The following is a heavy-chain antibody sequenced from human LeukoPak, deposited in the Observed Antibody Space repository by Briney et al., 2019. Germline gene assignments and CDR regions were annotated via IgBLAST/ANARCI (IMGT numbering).Heavy chain of an antibody. V-gene: IGHV3-9*01. CDR1: GLTFSDYY. CDR2: ISWNSGSI. D-gene: IGHD3-22*01. Sequence: GGSLRLSCAASGLTFSDYYMTWIRQAPGKGLEWVSGISWNSGSIGYADSVKGRFTISRDNAKNSLYLQMNSLRAEDTALYYCAKGAFSNYYDSSGPYGMDVWGQGTTVTVSS. CDR3: AKGAFSNYYDSSGPYGMDV. J-gene: IGHJ6*02.